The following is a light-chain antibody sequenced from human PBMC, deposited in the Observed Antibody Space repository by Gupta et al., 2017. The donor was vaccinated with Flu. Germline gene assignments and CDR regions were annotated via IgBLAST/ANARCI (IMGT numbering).Light chain of an antibody. CDR1: QSVSSD. J-gene: IGKJ4*01. V-gene: IGKV3-15*01. Sequence: IEMTQSPATLSVSPGERAPLSCRASQSVSSDVAWYQQRPGQTPRLLIYGASTRATGVPARFSGSGSGTEFTLTISSLQAEDFAVYYCQQHHNWLFTFGGGTKVEIK. CDR3: QQHHNWLFT. CDR2: GAS.